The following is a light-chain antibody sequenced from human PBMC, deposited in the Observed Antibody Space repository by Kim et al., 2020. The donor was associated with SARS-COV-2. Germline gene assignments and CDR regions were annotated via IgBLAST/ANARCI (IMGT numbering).Light chain of an antibody. CDR2: RAS. Sequence: SPGGSATLSCRASQSVTSDYLAWYQQRPGQAPRLLIYRASTRATGIPDRFSGGGSGTDFTLTISRLEPEDFAVYFCQHYDGSSPCTFGQWTRVEI. CDR1: QSVTSDY. V-gene: IGKV3-20*01. J-gene: IGKJ2*02. CDR3: QHYDGSSPCT.